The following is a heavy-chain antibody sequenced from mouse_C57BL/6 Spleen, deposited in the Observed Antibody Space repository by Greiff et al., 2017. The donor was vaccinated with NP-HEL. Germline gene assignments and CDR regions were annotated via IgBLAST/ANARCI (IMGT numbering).Heavy chain of an antibody. CDR3: ARRDYYGSSYGVGFDY. CDR2: ISSGGSYT. V-gene: IGHV5-6*02. CDR1: GFTFSSYG. D-gene: IGHD1-1*01. Sequence: EVKLVESGGDLVKPGGSLKLSCAASGFTFSSYGMSWVRQTPDKRLEWVATISSGGSYTYYPDSVKGRFTISRDNAKNTLYLQMSSLKSEDTAMYYCARRDYYGSSYGVGFDYWGQGTTLTVSS. J-gene: IGHJ2*01.